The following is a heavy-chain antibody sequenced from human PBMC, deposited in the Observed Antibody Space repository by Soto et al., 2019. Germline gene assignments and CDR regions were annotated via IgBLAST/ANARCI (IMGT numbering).Heavy chain of an antibody. CDR2: IKQDGSEK. J-gene: IGHJ5*02. Sequence: EVQLVESGGGLVQPGGSLRLSCAASGFTFSSYWMSWVRQAPGKGLEWVANIKQDGSEKYYVDSVKGRFTISRDNAKNSLYLEMNSLRAEDTGVYYCAREEADSSADLIDPWGQGTLVTVSS. V-gene: IGHV3-7*01. D-gene: IGHD6-19*01. CDR3: AREEADSSADLIDP. CDR1: GFTFSSYW.